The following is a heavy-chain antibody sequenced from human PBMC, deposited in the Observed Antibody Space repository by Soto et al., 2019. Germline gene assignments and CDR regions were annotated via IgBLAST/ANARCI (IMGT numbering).Heavy chain of an antibody. CDR1: GGSISSSSYY. CDR3: ARQVGEKYYYGSGSYYFDY. D-gene: IGHD3-10*01. CDR2: IYYSGST. Sequence: SETLSLTCTASGGSISSSSYYWCWIRHPPGKGLEWIGSIYYSGSTYYNPSLKSRVTISVDTSKNQFSLKLSSVTAADTAVYYCARQVGEKYYYGSGSYYFDYWGQGTLVAVSS. V-gene: IGHV4-39*01. J-gene: IGHJ4*02.